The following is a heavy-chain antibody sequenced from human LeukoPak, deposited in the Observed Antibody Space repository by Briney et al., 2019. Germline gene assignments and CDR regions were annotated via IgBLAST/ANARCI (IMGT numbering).Heavy chain of an antibody. CDR2: INHSGGT. Sequence: PSETLSLTCAVSGASLSGYDWSWIRQPPGKGLEWIGEINHSGGTNYNPSPKSRVTISVDTSKKQFSLKLSSVTAADTAVYYCAILSGSRLHYWGQGTQVTVSS. J-gene: IGHJ4*02. CDR1: GASLSGYD. V-gene: IGHV4-34*01. D-gene: IGHD6-25*01. CDR3: AILSGSRLHY.